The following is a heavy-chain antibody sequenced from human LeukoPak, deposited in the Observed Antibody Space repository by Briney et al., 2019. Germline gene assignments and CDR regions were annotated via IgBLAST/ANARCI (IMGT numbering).Heavy chain of an antibody. Sequence: SETLSLTCTVSGGSISSSSYYWGWIRQPPGKGLEWIGEINHSGSTNYNPSLKSRVTISVDTSKNQFSLKLSSVTAADTAVYYCARQLVVVPEYYMDVWGKGTTVTISS. CDR1: GGSISSSSYY. J-gene: IGHJ6*03. D-gene: IGHD2-2*01. CDR3: ARQLVVVPEYYMDV. V-gene: IGHV4-39*01. CDR2: INHSGST.